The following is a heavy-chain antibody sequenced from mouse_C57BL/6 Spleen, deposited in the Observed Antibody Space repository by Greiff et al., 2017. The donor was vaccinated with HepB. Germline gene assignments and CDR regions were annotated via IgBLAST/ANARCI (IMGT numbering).Heavy chain of an antibody. CDR3: ARNYDYDGGPVCFAY. J-gene: IGHJ3*01. CDR1: GYTFTSYW. V-gene: IGHV1-55*01. CDR2: IYPGSGST. D-gene: IGHD2-4*01. Sequence: QVQLQQPGAELVKPGASVKMSCKASGYTFTSYWITWVKQRPGQGLEWIGDIYPGSGSTNYNEKFKSKATLTVDTSSSTAYVQLSSLTSEDSAVYYCARNYDYDGGPVCFAYWGQGTLVTVSA.